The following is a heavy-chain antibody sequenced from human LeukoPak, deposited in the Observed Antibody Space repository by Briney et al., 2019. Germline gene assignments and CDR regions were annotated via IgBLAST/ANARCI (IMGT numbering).Heavy chain of an antibody. Sequence: SETLSLTCIVSGGPISSYYWSWIRQPPGKGLEWIGYIYTSGTTNYNPSLKSRVTISVDTSKNQFSLKLSSVTAADTAVYYCARTYSSSSWFDYWGQGTLVTVSS. D-gene: IGHD6-6*01. CDR2: IYTSGTT. J-gene: IGHJ4*02. CDR1: GGPISSYY. CDR3: ARTYSSSSWFDY. V-gene: IGHV4-4*09.